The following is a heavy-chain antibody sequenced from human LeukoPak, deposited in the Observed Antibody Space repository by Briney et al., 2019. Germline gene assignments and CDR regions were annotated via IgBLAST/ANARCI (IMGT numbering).Heavy chain of an antibody. Sequence: GGYLRLSCEASGFTFSRKSMNWVRQAPGKGLEWVSSISSSSSHIYYADSVKGRFTISRDNAKNSLYLQMNSLRAEDTAVYYCTSNPPGIARDGAEYFQHWGQGTLVTVSS. D-gene: IGHD6-13*01. CDR3: TSNPPGIARDGAEYFQH. J-gene: IGHJ1*01. CDR1: GFTFSRKS. CDR2: ISSSSSHI. V-gene: IGHV3-21*01.